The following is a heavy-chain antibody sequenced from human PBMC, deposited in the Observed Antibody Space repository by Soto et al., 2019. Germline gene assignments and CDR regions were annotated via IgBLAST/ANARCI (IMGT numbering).Heavy chain of an antibody. V-gene: IGHV1-69*02. CDR2: IIPILGIA. Sequence: SVKVSCKASGGTFSSYTISWVRQAPGQGLEWMGRIIPILGIANYAQKFQGRVTITADKSTSTAYMELSSLRSEDTAVYYCATAPYGDYYYYYMDGWGKGTTVTVSS. D-gene: IGHD4-17*01. J-gene: IGHJ6*03. CDR3: ATAPYGDYYYYYMDG. CDR1: GGTFSSYT.